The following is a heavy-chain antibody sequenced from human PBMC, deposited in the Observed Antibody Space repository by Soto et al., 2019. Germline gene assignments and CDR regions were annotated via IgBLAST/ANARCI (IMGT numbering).Heavy chain of an antibody. CDR3: AWDNSGRFRTDH. CDR1: GLKFSDAW. Sequence: EVQLVESGGGLVKPGDSLRLSCAVSGLKFSDAWMNWVRQAPGKGLEWVGRIKSKGGGETQDYAAPVKGRVAISRDDSRDTLYLQMSSLKIEDTAVYYCAWDNSGRFRTDHWGQGTLVTVS. V-gene: IGHV3-15*07. J-gene: IGHJ4*02. CDR2: IKSKGGGETQ. D-gene: IGHD4-4*01.